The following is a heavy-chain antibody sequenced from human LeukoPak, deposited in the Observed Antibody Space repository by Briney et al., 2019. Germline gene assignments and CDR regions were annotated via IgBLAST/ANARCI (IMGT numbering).Heavy chain of an antibody. V-gene: IGHV1-18*01. Sequence: ASVKVSCKASGYTFTSYGISWVRQAPGQGLEWMGWISAYNGNTNYAQKLQGRLTMTTDKSTSTAYMDLRSLGSDDTAVYYCARDSRGIVVVPPANKGSYYYGRDVWGQGTTVTVSS. D-gene: IGHD2-2*01. CDR3: ARDSRGIVVVPPANKGSYYYGRDV. CDR2: ISAYNGNT. CDR1: GYTFTSYG. J-gene: IGHJ6*02.